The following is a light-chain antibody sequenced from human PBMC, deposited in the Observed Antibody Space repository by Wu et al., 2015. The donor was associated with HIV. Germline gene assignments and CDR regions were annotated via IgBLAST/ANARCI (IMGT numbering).Light chain of an antibody. CDR2: AAS. V-gene: IGKV1-9*01. CDR1: QGVSSY. Sequence: DIQMTQSPSSLSASVGDRVSITCRASQGVSSYLAWYQQQPGKAPKLLIYAASTLHSGVPSRFSGTGSGTEFTLTISSLQPEDVATYYCQQLNGYPLTFGGGTKVEIK. CDR3: QQLNGYPLT. J-gene: IGKJ4*01.